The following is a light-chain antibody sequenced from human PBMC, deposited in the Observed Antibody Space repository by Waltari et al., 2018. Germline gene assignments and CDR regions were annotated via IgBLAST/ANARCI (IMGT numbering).Light chain of an antibody. J-gene: IGLJ1*01. CDR3: ASWDDSHYV. CDR2: RNN. V-gene: IGLV1-47*01. Sequence: QSVLTQPPSASATPGQRVTISCSGSRPNPGRTYLYWYQQLPGTAPKLLIYRNNERPSRVPDRFSASKYGTSASLVISGLRSEDEAVYYCASWDDSHYVFGPGTTVTVL. CDR1: RPNPGRTY.